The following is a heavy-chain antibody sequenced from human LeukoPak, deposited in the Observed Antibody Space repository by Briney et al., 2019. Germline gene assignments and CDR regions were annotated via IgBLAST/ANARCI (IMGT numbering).Heavy chain of an antibody. CDR3: ARDFLSYDGSENHFEDTFDI. J-gene: IGHJ3*02. CDR2: ICAVNGNT. CDR1: GYSFDRYG. V-gene: IGHV1-18*01. Sequence: ASVTVSCKASGYSFDRYGMSWVRQAPGQGLEWLGWICAVNGNTNYAQNLQGRVTMTADTSTTTAYMELRSLSSGDPAVYYCARDFLSYDGSENHFEDTFDIWGQGTMVTVSS. D-gene: IGHD3-22*01.